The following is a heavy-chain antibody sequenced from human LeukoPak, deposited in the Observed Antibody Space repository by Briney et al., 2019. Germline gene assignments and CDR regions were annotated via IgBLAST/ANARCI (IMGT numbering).Heavy chain of an antibody. D-gene: IGHD4-11*01. V-gene: IGHV3-74*01. CDR3: ARDREVNYIYYYMDV. CDR1: GFTFSSYW. CDR2: IKTDGSSA. J-gene: IGHJ6*03. Sequence: GGSLRLSCAASGFTFSSYWMHWVRQAPGKGLVWVSRIKTDGSSASYADSVQGRFTISRDNAKNTLYLQMNSLRAEDTAVYYCARDREVNYIYYYMDVWGKGTTVTVSS.